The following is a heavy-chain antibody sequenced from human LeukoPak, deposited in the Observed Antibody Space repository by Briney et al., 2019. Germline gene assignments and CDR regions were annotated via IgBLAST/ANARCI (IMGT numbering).Heavy chain of an antibody. Sequence: GGSLRLSCAASGFSFSSYAMSWVRQAPDKGLEGVSAITGSVGSTYYANSVKGRFTISRDNSKNTLSLQMDSLRVEDTAVYYCAKAVLRGSYYFDYWGQGTLVTVSS. D-gene: IGHD1-26*01. CDR3: AKAVLRGSYYFDY. CDR2: ITGSVGST. J-gene: IGHJ4*02. CDR1: GFSFSSYA. V-gene: IGHV3-23*01.